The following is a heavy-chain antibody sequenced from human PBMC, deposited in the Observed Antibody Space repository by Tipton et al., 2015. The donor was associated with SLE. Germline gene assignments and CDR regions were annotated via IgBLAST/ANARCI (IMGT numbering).Heavy chain of an antibody. D-gene: IGHD2-2*01. V-gene: IGHV4-59*01. CDR2: IYYSVSS. Sequence: TLSLTCTVSGGSISTYYWSWIRQPPGKGLEWIGYIYYSVSSTYTPSLRSRVTISVDTSKNQVSLKLTSVTAADTAVYYCARESQLLFDYWGQGTLVTVSS. CDR1: GGSISTYY. CDR3: ARESQLLFDY. J-gene: IGHJ4*02.